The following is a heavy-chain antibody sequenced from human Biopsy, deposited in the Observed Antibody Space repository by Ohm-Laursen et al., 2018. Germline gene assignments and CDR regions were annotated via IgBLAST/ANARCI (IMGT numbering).Heavy chain of an antibody. CDR3: ARDYGLELGGLEAFDI. V-gene: IGHV4-4*07. CDR1: GGSLKNYY. D-gene: IGHD1-7*01. J-gene: IGHJ3*02. CDR2: VYTSGST. Sequence: PSETLSLTWAVSGGSLKNYYWSWIRQPAGTGLEWIGRVYTSGSTSYNPSLESRVTMSVVTSKNQFSLKVTSMTAADTALYYCARDYGLELGGLEAFDIWGQGTMVTVSS.